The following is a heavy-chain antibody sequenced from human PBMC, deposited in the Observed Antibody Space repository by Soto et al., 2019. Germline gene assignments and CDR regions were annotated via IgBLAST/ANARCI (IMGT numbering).Heavy chain of an antibody. J-gene: IGHJ4*01. D-gene: IGHD6-19*01. CDR2: IYYSGRT. CDR3: AKGNIPGWTSYFDY. V-gene: IGHV4-39*01. CDR1: GDSISSSRYY. Sequence: KASETLSLTCTVSGDSISSSRYYWGWIRQPPGKGLAWIGTIYYSGRTYYNPSLKSRVTISADTSKNQFSLQLSSVTVSDTAFYYCAKGNIPGWTSYFDYWGHGTLVTVSS.